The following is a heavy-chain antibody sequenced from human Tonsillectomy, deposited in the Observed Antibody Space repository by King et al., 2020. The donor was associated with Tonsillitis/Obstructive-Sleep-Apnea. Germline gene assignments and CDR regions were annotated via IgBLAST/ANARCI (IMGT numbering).Heavy chain of an antibody. Sequence: QLQESGPGLVKPSETLSLTCTVSDGYISNYYWSWIRQPAGKGLEWIGRIYTSGSTNYNPSLKSRVTMSVDTSKNQFSLKLSSVTAADTAVYYCARVVVPAAIASNWFDPWGQGTLVTVSS. CDR2: IYTSGST. V-gene: IGHV4-4*07. CDR3: ARVVVPAAIASNWFDP. D-gene: IGHD2-2*02. J-gene: IGHJ5*02. CDR1: DGYISNYY.